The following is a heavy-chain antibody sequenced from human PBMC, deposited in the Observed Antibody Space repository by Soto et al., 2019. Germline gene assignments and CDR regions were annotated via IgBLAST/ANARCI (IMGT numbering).Heavy chain of an antibody. CDR2: ISSFSNYM. D-gene: IGHD3-22*01. Sequence: PGGSLRLSCAASGFTFDDYAMHWVRQAPGKGLEWVSSISSFSNYMYYTDSVKGRFTISRDNARNSLYLQMNSLRAEDTAVYYCARDRLPGGGYDSSGFLAYWGQGTLVTVSS. J-gene: IGHJ4*02. V-gene: IGHV3-21*01. CDR3: ARDRLPGGGYDSSGFLAY. CDR1: GFTFDDYA.